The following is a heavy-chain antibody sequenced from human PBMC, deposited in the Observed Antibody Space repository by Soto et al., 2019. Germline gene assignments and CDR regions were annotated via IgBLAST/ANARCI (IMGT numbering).Heavy chain of an antibody. D-gene: IGHD3-22*01. V-gene: IGHV6-1*01. J-gene: IGHJ4*02. CDR3: AGRRPYYFDSSPYVEDY. CDR1: GDSVSSNSAA. CDR2: TYYRSKWYN. Sequence: SQTLSLTCAISGDSVSSNSAAWNWIRQSPSRGLEWLGRTYYRSKWYNDYAVSVKSRITINPDTSRNQFSLRLTSVTAADTAVYYCAGRRPYYFDSSPYVEDYWGQGTLVTVSS.